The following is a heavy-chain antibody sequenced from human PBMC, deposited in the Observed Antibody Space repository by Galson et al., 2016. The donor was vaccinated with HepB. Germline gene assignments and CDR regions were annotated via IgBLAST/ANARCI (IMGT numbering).Heavy chain of an antibody. Sequence: TLSLTCTVSGGSISSGFYYWNWIRQHPGKGLEWIGYIYYSGSTYYKPSLRSRVTISLDTSKNQFSLKLSSVTAADTAVYYCARAPGCSGGSCYAFDYWGQGTLVTVSS. CDR3: ARAPGCSGGSCYAFDY. CDR1: GGSISSGFYY. CDR2: IYYSGST. V-gene: IGHV4-31*03. D-gene: IGHD2-15*01. J-gene: IGHJ4*02.